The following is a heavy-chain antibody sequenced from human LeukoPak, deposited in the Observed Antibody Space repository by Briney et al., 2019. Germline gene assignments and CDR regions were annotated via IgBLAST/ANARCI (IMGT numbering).Heavy chain of an antibody. D-gene: IGHD2-2*02. Sequence: PSETLSLTCTVSGGSISSSSYSWGWIRQPPGKGLEWIGSIYYSGSTYYNPSLKSRVTISVDTSKNQFSLKLSSVTAADTAVYYCARAYCSSTSCYMKYYYGMDVWGQGTTVTVSS. CDR3: ARAYCSSTSCYMKYYYGMDV. CDR2: IYYSGST. V-gene: IGHV4-39*01. J-gene: IGHJ6*02. CDR1: GGSISSSSYS.